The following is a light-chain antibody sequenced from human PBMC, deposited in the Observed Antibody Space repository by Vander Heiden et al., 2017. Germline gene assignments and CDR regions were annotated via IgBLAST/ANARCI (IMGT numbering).Light chain of an antibody. CDR1: QGLSNY. V-gene: IGKV1-27*01. CDR3: QKYNRPPLFT. J-gene: IGKJ3*01. Sequence: DIQLTQSPSSLSASVGDRVTITCRARQGLSNYLSWYPKKPGKAPTLLSYAASTLQSGVRSRFCGSRSGTDFTLTISSLQPEDVATYYGQKYNRPPLFTFGPGTKVDIK. CDR2: AAS.